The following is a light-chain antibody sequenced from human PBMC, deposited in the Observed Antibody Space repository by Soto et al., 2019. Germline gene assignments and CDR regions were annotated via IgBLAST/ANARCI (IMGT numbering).Light chain of an antibody. CDR2: GAS. V-gene: IGKV3-20*01. J-gene: IGKJ2*01. Sequence: EIVLTQSPGTLSLSPGERATLFYSASQSFSSSYLAWYQQKPGQAPRLLIYGASSRPTGIPDRFSGSGSGTDFTLTISRLEPEDFAVYYCQLYGSSTYTFGQGTKLEIK. CDR3: QLYGSSTYT. CDR1: QSFSSSY.